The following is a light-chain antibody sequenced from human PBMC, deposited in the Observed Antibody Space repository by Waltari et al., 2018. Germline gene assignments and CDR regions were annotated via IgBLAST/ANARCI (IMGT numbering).Light chain of an antibody. V-gene: IGLV2-11*01. CDR1: SSDIGGYNA. CDR2: AVN. Sequence: QSALTQPRSVSGSPGQSVTISCTGTSSDIGGYNAVAWYQKYPGKAPKLLIYAVNQRPSGVPYRFSGSKSGNTASLTISGLQAEDEADYYCYSYAGSYTLYVFGTGTEVTVL. CDR3: YSYAGSYTLYV. J-gene: IGLJ1*01.